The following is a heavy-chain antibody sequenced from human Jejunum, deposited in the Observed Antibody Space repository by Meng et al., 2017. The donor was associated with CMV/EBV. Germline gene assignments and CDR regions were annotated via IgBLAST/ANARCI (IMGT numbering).Heavy chain of an antibody. CDR1: ADSISPGGYS. CDR3: ARVEYSGSYFDH. J-gene: IGHJ4*02. CDR2: MFHGGSY. D-gene: IGHD1-26*01. Sequence: VSADSISPGGYSWPWIRQPPGKLLEWIGDMFHGGSYSYTPSLESRVSISIAGSQNQFSLRLTSVTAADTAVYSCARVEYSGSYFDHWGRGTLVTVSS. V-gene: IGHV4-30-2*01.